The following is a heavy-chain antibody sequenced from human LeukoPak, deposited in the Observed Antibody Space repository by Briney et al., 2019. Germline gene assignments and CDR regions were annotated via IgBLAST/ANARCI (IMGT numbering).Heavy chain of an antibody. D-gene: IGHD6-13*01. CDR2: INPSGGST. Sequence: ASVKVSCKASGYTFTSYYMHWVRQAPGQGLEWMGIINPSGGSTSYAQKFQGRVTMTRDTSTSTVYMELSSLRSEDTAVYYCARAAGLVSSWYRQDAFDIWGQGTMVTVSS. V-gene: IGHV1-46*01. CDR3: ARAAGLVSSWYRQDAFDI. CDR1: GYTFTSYY. J-gene: IGHJ3*02.